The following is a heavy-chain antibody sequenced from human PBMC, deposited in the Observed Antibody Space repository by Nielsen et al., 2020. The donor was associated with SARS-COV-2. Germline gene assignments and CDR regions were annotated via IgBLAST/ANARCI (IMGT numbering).Heavy chain of an antibody. J-gene: IGHJ4*02. CDR1: GFRFTIYW. D-gene: IGHD3-10*01. CDR2: MKEDGSEQ. V-gene: IGHV3-7*01. CDR3: ARDSGLGHFFDS. Sequence: GESLKISCAASGFRFTIYWMSWVRQAPGGGLEWVANMKEDGSEQYYADSVEGRFTISRDSARNSLYLQMTSLRGEDTAVYYCARDSGLGHFFDSWGQGTLVTVSS.